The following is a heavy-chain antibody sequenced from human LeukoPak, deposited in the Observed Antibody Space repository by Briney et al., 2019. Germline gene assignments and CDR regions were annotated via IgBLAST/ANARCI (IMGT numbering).Heavy chain of an antibody. D-gene: IGHD3-22*01. V-gene: IGHV3-23*01. CDR2: ISGSGGKT. CDR3: AREGTYYDSSGYYVS. J-gene: IGHJ5*02. CDR1: GFTFSSFA. Sequence: GGSLRLSCAASGFTFSSFAMTGVGRAPGKGLDWVSVISGSGGKTNYADSVKGRFTLSRDNSNRTLFLEMSSLRVEDTAVYYCAREGTYYDSSGYYVSWGQGTLVTVSA.